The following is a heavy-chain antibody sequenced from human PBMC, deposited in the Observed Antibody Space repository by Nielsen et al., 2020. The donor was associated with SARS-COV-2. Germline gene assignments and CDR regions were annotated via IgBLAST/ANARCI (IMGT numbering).Heavy chain of an antibody. D-gene: IGHD6-6*01. V-gene: IGHV3-23*01. CDR2: IKTSGGTT. CDR3: VKWVQLDLGYYYHGMDV. Sequence: GESLKIYCAASGFIFSDYAMAWVRQAPGKGLEWVSVIKTSGGTTHYADPVQGRCTISIDNSKNTLYLQVNSLRVEDTAVYYCVKWVQLDLGYYYHGMDVWRQWTTVTVSS. J-gene: IGHJ6*02. CDR1: GFIFSDYA.